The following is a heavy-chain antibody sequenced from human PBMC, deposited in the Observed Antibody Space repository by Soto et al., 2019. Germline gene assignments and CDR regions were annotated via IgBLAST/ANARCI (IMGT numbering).Heavy chain of an antibody. V-gene: IGHV3-30*18. Sequence: QVQLVESGGGVVQPGRSLRLSCAASGFTFSSYGMHWVRQAPGKGLEWVAVISYDGSNKYYVDSVKGRFTISRDNSKNTLYLQMNSLRAEDTAVYYCAKAPGTAYYYYGMDVWGQGTTVTVSS. CDR1: GFTFSSYG. D-gene: IGHD1-1*01. CDR2: ISYDGSNK. CDR3: AKAPGTAYYYYGMDV. J-gene: IGHJ6*02.